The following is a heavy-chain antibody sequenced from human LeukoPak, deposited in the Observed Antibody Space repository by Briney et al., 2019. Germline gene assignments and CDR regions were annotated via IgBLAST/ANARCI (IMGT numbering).Heavy chain of an antibody. D-gene: IGHD2-21*01. V-gene: IGHV4-61*01. Sequence: SETLSLTCTVSGGSVSSGSYYWSWIRQPPGKGLEWIGYIYYSGSTNCNPSLKSRVTISVDTSKNQFSLKLSSVTAADTAVYYCARDRWGYCGGDCYAFDIWGQGTMVTVSS. CDR2: IYYSGST. CDR1: GGSVSSGSYY. J-gene: IGHJ3*02. CDR3: ARDRWGYCGGDCYAFDI.